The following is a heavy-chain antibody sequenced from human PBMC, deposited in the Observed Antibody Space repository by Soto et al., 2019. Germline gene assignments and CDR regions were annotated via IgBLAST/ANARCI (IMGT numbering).Heavy chain of an antibody. CDR3: AKSTTSGDDSSGTDY. V-gene: IGHV3-23*01. J-gene: IGHJ4*02. CDR1: GFTFSSYA. D-gene: IGHD3-22*01. CDR2: ISGSGGST. Sequence: GGSLRLSCAASGFTFSSYAMSWVRQAPGKGLEWVSAISGSGGSTYYADSVKGRFTISRDNSKNTLYLQMNSLRAEDTAVYYCAKSTTSGDDSSGTDYWGQGTLVTVSS.